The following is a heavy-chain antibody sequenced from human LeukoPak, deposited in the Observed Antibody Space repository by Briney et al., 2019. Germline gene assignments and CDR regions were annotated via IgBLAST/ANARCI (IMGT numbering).Heavy chain of an antibody. CDR3: ARDCSSTSCFHSVY. J-gene: IGHJ4*02. D-gene: IGHD2-2*01. CDR1: GFTVSSNY. CDR2: ISSSSSTI. Sequence: GGSLRLSCAASGFTVSSNYMSWVRQAPGKGLEWVSYISSSSSTIYYADSVKGRFTISRDNAKNSLYLQMNSLRDEDTAVYYCARDCSSTSCFHSVYWGQGTLVTVSS. V-gene: IGHV3-48*02.